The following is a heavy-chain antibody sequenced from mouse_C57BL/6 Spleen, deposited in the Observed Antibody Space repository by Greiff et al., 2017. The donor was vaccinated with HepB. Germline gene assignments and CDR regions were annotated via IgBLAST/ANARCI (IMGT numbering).Heavy chain of an antibody. D-gene: IGHD2-5*01. V-gene: IGHV5-16*01. J-gene: IGHJ1*03. CDR3: AREIVTTGWYFDV. CDR1: GFTFSDYY. CDR2: INYDGSST. Sequence: EVKVVESEGGLVQPGSSMKLSCTASGFTFSDYYMAWVRQVPEKGLEWVANINYDGSSTYYLDSLKSRFIISRDNAKNILYLQMSSLKSEDTATYYCAREIVTTGWYFDVWGTGTTVTVSS.